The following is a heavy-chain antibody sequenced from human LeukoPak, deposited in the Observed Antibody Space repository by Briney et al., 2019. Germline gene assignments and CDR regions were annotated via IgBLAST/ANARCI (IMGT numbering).Heavy chain of an antibody. CDR1: GFTFSSYA. D-gene: IGHD3-16*01. CDR2: ISYDGSNK. Sequence: PGRSLRLSCAASGFTFSSYAMHWVRQAPGKGLEWVAVISYDGSNKYYADSVKGRFTISRDNSKNTLYLQMNSLRAEDTAVYYCARDYTSGVFDYWGQGTLVTVSS. CDR3: ARDYTSGVFDY. J-gene: IGHJ4*02. V-gene: IGHV3-30-3*01.